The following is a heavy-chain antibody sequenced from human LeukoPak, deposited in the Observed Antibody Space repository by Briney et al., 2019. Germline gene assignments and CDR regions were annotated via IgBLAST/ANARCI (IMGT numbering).Heavy chain of an antibody. D-gene: IGHD2-21*02. CDR1: GYSISSAYY. J-gene: IGHJ4*02. Sequence: PSETLSLTCAVSGYSISSAYYWGWVRQSPGKGLQWIGGISQTGRTYYNPSLKSRLAISADTSKNQFSLNLTSVTAADTALYYCARVRVGFVVTITTYYFDSWGQRTLVTVSS. CDR3: ARVRVGFVVTITTYYFDS. CDR2: ISQTGRT. V-gene: IGHV4-38-2*01.